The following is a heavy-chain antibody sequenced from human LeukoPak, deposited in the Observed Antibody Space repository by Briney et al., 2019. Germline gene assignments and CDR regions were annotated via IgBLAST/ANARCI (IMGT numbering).Heavy chain of an antibody. CDR3: AKVRVVGASDAYDI. D-gene: IGHD1-26*01. V-gene: IGHV3-23*01. CDR2: ISGTGGST. Sequence: GGSLRLSCAASGFTFSSYWMHWVRQAPGKGLVWVSAISGTGGSTYYGDSVKGRFTISRDNSKNTLYLQMNSLRAEDTAVYYCAKVRVVGASDAYDIWGQGTMVTVSS. J-gene: IGHJ3*02. CDR1: GFTFSSYW.